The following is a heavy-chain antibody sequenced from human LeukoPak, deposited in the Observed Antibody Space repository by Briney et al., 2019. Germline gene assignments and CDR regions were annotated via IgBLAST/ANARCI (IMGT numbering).Heavy chain of an antibody. CDR1: GFTFSDYY. V-gene: IGHV3-11*01. J-gene: IGHJ5*02. D-gene: IGHD1-26*01. CDR2: ISSSGSTI. Sequence: PGGSLSLSSASSGFTFSDYYMSWIRPAPGKGLEWVSYISSSGSTIYYADSVKRRFTISRDNAKNSLYLQMNSLRAEDTGVYYCAREVGATKANWFDPWGQGTLVTVSS. CDR3: AREVGATKANWFDP.